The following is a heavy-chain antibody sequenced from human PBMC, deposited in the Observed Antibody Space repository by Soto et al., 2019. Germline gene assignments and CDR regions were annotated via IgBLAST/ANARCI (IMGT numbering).Heavy chain of an antibody. D-gene: IGHD2-8*01. Sequence: ASVKVSCKVSGYAFTSYGVSWVRQAPGQGLEWMGWISTYNGNTNYAQNFQGRFTVTTDTSTSTAYMELRSLRSDDTAVYSCARDNGNDAFDIWGQGTMVTVSS. CDR1: GYAFTSYG. V-gene: IGHV1-18*01. CDR2: ISTYNGNT. J-gene: IGHJ3*02. CDR3: ARDNGNDAFDI.